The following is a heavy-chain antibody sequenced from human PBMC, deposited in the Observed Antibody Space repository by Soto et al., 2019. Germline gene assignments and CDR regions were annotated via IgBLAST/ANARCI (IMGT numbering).Heavy chain of an antibody. CDR2: INPSGGST. CDR1: GYTFTSYY. Sequence: ASVKVSCKASGYTFTSYYMHWVRQAPGQGLEWMGIINPSGGSTIYAQKFQGRVTMTRDTSTSTVYMELSSLRSEGTAVYYCARGAGYCTNGVCYFDYWGQGTLVTVSS. D-gene: IGHD2-8*01. V-gene: IGHV1-46*03. J-gene: IGHJ4*02. CDR3: ARGAGYCTNGVCYFDY.